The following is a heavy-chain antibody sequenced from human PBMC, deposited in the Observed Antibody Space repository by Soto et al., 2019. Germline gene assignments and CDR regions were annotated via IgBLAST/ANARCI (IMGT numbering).Heavy chain of an antibody. CDR1: GFRFSGFW. CDR3: VRGGGFLRDQ. V-gene: IGHV3-7*01. CDR2: IKEDGSEI. Sequence: EVQVVESGGGLVQPGGSLRLSCAASGFRFSGFWMNWVRQAPGKGLEWVAIIKEDGSEIYYVDSVNGRFTISRDNAKNSLYLQMGRVSFEDAVVYYCVRGGGFLRDQWGQGTPVTVSS. D-gene: IGHD3-3*01. J-gene: IGHJ4*02.